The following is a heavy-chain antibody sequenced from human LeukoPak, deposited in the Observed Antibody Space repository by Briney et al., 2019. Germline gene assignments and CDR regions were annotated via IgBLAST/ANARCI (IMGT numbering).Heavy chain of an antibody. CDR2: IFHSGST. Sequence: SETLSLTCTVSGDSISSGGYYWSWIRQHPGKGLEWIGYIFHSGSTYYNPSLKSRVTMSVDTSKNQFSLNLSSVTAADTAIYFCARTPTGFPNWFDSWGRGTPVTVSS. CDR1: GDSISSGGYY. J-gene: IGHJ5*01. CDR3: ARTPTGFPNWFDS. D-gene: IGHD3-9*01. V-gene: IGHV4-31*03.